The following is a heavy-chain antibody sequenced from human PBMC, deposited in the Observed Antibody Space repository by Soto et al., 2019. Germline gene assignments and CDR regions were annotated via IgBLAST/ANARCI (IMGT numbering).Heavy chain of an antibody. D-gene: IGHD2-8*01. CDR2: ISPKGDST. V-gene: IGHV3-23*01. CDR1: GFTFNNYA. Sequence: VQLLESGGGLVQPGGSLRLACAASGFTFNNYAMNWVRQAPGRGLEWVSIISPKGDSTYYADSVKGRFTISRDNSQNTVFLQMNSLRDEDTAIYFCAKVRLTDYLRYAPHRWGQGTLVTVAS. CDR3: AKVRLTDYLRYAPHR. J-gene: IGHJ3*01.